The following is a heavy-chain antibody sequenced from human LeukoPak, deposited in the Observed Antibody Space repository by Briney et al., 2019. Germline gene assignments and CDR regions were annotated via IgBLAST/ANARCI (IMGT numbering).Heavy chain of an antibody. D-gene: IGHD6-6*01. V-gene: IGHV3-23*01. Sequence: GGSLRLSCAASGFTLSNYGMSWVRHPPGKGLEWVATNSGGGGSTYYADSVKGRFTISRDNSKNTLYLQMNSLRVDDTAVYYCAKTMGSSWLFDYWGLGTLVTVSS. CDR3: AKTMGSSWLFDY. CDR1: GFTLSNYG. CDR2: NSGGGGST. J-gene: IGHJ4*02.